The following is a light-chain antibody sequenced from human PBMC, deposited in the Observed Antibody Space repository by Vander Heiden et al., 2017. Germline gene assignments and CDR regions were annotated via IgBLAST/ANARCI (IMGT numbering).Light chain of an antibody. V-gene: IGKV1-9*01. CDR3: QQPNSVYS. CDR1: QGISSY. Sequence: DIQLTQSPSFLSASVGDRVTITCRASQGISSYLAWYQQKPGKAPKLLIYAASTLQSGVPSRSSATGSGTEFTLTISSLQPDDFASYSLQQPNSVYSSAYGARPKMK. CDR2: AAS. J-gene: IGKJ2*03.